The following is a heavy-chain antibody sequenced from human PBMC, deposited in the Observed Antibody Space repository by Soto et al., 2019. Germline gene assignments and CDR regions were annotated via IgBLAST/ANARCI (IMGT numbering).Heavy chain of an antibody. D-gene: IGHD3-9*01. CDR1: GFTFSSYA. V-gene: IGHV3-30-3*01. J-gene: IGHJ6*02. Sequence: PGGSLRLSCAASGFTFSSYAMHWVRQAPGKGLEWVAVISYDGSNKYYADSVKGRFTISRDNSKNTLYLQMNSLRAEDTALYCCARDYDILTGDYYYYGMDVWCQGTTVTVSS. CDR3: ARDYDILTGDYYYYGMDV. CDR2: ISYDGSNK.